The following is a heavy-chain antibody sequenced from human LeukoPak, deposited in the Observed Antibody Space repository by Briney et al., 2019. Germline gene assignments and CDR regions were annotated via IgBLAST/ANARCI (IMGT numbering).Heavy chain of an antibody. CDR1: GGSFSGYY. Sequence: SETLSLTCAVYGGSFSGYYWSWIRQPPGKGLEWIGEINHSGSTNYNPSLKSRVTISVDTSKNQFSLKLSSVTAADTAVYYCARVVGWWIDALDIWGQGTMVTVSS. D-gene: IGHD2-15*01. CDR3: ARVVGWWIDALDI. J-gene: IGHJ3*02. CDR2: INHSGST. V-gene: IGHV4-34*01.